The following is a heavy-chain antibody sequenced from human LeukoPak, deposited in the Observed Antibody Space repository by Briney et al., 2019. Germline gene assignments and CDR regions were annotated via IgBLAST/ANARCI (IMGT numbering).Heavy chain of an antibody. CDR3: ARTNAFDI. V-gene: IGHV4-59*08. J-gene: IGHJ3*02. CDR1: AGSLSNYH. CDR2: IFYSGST. Sequence: PSETLSLTCTVSAGSLSNYHWSWIRQPPGKGLEWIGCIFYSGSTYYNPSLKSRVTISVDTSKNQFSLRLSSVTAADTAVYYCARTNAFDIWGQGTMVTVSS.